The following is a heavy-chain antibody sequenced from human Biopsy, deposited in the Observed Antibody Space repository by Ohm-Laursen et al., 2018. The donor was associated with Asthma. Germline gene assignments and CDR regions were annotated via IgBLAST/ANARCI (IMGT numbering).Heavy chain of an antibody. J-gene: IGHJ3*01. D-gene: IGHD3-9*01. CDR1: GYNFISFA. Sequence: ASVNASCKASGYNFISFAIHWARQAPGQRLGWMGWVNTGNGDTKYSQKIHGRVTVTRDTSASTAYMELRSLRSEDTATYYCARTYYDFLTGQVKDVFGVWGQGTMVTVSS. CDR3: ARTYYDFLTGQVKDVFGV. CDR2: VNTGNGDT. V-gene: IGHV1-3*04.